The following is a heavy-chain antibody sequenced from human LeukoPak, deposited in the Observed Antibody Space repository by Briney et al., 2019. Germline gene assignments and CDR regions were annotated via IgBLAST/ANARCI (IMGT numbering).Heavy chain of an antibody. D-gene: IGHD2-2*01. J-gene: IGHJ4*02. CDR1: GFTFSTYG. CDR2: ISSSTSTI. Sequence: GGSLRLSCAASGFTFSTYGVNWVRQAPGKGLEWLSYISSSTSTIYYADSVQGRFTISRDNAESSLYLQMNRLRAEDAAVYYCARAPTVLVGYCSSSSCQADYWGQGTLVTVSS. CDR3: ARAPTVLVGYCSSSSCQADY. V-gene: IGHV3-48*01.